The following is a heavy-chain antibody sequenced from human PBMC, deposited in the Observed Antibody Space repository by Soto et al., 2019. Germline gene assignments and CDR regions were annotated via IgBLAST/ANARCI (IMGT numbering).Heavy chain of an antibody. Sequence: GGSLRLSCAASGFTFTNYCMSWVRQAQGKGLEWVANINEDGSERYYVDSVKGRFTVSRDNAKNSLYLQMNSLRAEDTAIYYCAKWGGGGSDYWGQGSLVTVSS. CDR3: AKWGGGGSDY. J-gene: IGHJ4*02. V-gene: IGHV3-7*01. CDR1: GFTFTNYC. D-gene: IGHD1-26*01. CDR2: INEDGSER.